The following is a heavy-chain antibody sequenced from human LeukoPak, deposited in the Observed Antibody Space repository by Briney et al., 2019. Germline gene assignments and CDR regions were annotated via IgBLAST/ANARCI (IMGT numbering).Heavy chain of an antibody. V-gene: IGHV4-31*03. CDR3: ARDPMGYDSSGYYYYGMDV. CDR2: IYYSGST. Sequence: PSETLSLTCTVSGGSISSGGYYWSWIRQHPGKGLEWIGYIYYSGSTYYNPSLKSRVTISVDTSKNQFSLKLSSVTAADTAVYYCARDPMGYDSSGYYYYGMDVWGQGTTVTVSS. J-gene: IGHJ6*02. CDR1: GGSISSGGYY. D-gene: IGHD3-22*01.